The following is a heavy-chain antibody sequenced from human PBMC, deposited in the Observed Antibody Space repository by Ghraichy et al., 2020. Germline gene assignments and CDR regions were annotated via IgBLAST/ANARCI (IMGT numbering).Heavy chain of an antibody. CDR1: GGSLSSGGYY. CDR2: IYHRGST. Sequence: SETLSLTCTVSGGSLSSGGYYWSWIRQHPGKGLEWIGYIYHRGSTHYNPSLKSRLSISIDTSKNQFYLRLSSVTAADTAVYYCAREAAAGSGGDYRGHGTLVTVSS. D-gene: IGHD6-25*01. J-gene: IGHJ4*01. CDR3: AREAAAGSGGDY. V-gene: IGHV4-31*03.